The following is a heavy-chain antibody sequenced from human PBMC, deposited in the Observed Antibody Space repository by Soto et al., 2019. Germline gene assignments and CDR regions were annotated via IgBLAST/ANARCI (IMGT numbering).Heavy chain of an antibody. CDR3: VKERIELWLIDY. J-gene: IGHJ4*02. V-gene: IGHV3-23*01. Sequence: DVQLLESGGGLAQPGESLRLSCVASGFSFSAYAMSWVRQSPGKGFEWVSTISGSGRITNYADSVKGRFTTSKDTSTNTLYLHMNSLIADDTAVYYCVKERIELWLIDYWGQGTRVTVSS. D-gene: IGHD2-21*01. CDR2: ISGSGRIT. CDR1: GFSFSAYA.